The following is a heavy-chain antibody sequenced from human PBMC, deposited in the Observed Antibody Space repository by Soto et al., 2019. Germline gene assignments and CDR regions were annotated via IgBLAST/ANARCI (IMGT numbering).Heavy chain of an antibody. Sequence: ASVKVSCKASGYTFTSYGITWVRQAPGQGLEWMGWISAYNGNTNYAQKLQGRVTMTTDTSTSTAYMELRSLRSDDTAVYYCARVRPSYGDYDYWGQGTLVTVSS. V-gene: IGHV1-18*01. CDR2: ISAYNGNT. CDR1: GYTFTSYG. D-gene: IGHD4-17*01. J-gene: IGHJ4*02. CDR3: ARVRPSYGDYDY.